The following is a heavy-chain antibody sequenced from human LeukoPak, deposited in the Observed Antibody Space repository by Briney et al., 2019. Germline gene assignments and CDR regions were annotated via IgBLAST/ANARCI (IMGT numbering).Heavy chain of an antibody. V-gene: IGHV1-24*01. CDR2: HDSEDGET. CDR1: GYTLTELS. Sequence: ASVKVSCKVSGYTLTELSIHWVRQAPGKGLEWMGGHDSEDGETTYAQKFQGRVTMTEDTSIDTAFMELSSLRSEDTAVYYCATDREGPYDYWGQGTLVTVSS. D-gene: IGHD1-26*01. CDR3: ATDREGPYDY. J-gene: IGHJ4*02.